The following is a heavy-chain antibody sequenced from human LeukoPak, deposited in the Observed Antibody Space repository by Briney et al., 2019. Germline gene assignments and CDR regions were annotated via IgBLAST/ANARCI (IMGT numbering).Heavy chain of an antibody. V-gene: IGHV3-53*01. J-gene: IGHJ4*02. CDR2: MFSDGTT. CDR3: ARETFTAPFDF. CDR1: GFSVRSHY. Sequence: PGGSLRLSCAVSGFSVRSHYMNWVRQAPGKGLEWVALMFSDGTTHFAVSVKGRFTMSRDTSNNTVSLQMNSLRTEDTAVYYCARETFTAPFDFWGQGTQVTVPS. D-gene: IGHD5-18*01.